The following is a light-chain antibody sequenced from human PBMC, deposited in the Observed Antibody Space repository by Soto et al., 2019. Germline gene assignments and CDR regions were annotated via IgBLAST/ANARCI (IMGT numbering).Light chain of an antibody. CDR2: GNS. CDR1: SSNIGAGYD. J-gene: IGLJ1*01. Sequence: QSVLTQPPSVSGAPGQRVTISCTGSSSNIGAGYDVHWYQQLPGTAPKLLIYGNSNRPSGVPDRFSGSKSGTSASLAITGLQAEDEADYYCQSYDSSRSGYVLGTGTKVTVL. CDR3: QSYDSSRSGYV. V-gene: IGLV1-40*01.